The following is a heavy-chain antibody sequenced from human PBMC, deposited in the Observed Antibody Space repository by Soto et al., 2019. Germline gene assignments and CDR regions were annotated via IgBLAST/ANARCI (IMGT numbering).Heavy chain of an antibody. CDR2: ISGYNGAT. CDR3: GRRSIMGEPAARYYYALDV. D-gene: IGHD3-16*01. J-gene: IGHJ6*01. V-gene: IGHV1-18*04. CDR1: GYSFSNYG. Sequence: QLVQPGVEVKTPGASVKVSCQASGYSFSNYGITWVRQAPGQGLEWLGWISGYNGATNYEQTFQDRVTMTTDTSSRTSYMELRSLGFDDTAVYYCGRRSIMGEPAARYYYALDVWGRGTAVIVSS.